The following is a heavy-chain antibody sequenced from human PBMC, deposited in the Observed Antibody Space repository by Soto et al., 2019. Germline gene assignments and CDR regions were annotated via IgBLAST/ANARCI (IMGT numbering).Heavy chain of an antibody. Sequence: ASVKVSCKASGYTFTSYGISWVRQAPGQGLEWMGWISAYNGNTNYAQKLQGRVTMTTDTSTSTAYMELRSLRSDDTAVYYCARDIVATIRGASYYYYGMDVWGQGTTVTVSS. CDR3: ARDIVATIRGASYYYYGMDV. V-gene: IGHV1-18*01. CDR2: ISAYNGNT. J-gene: IGHJ6*02. CDR1: GYTFTSYG. D-gene: IGHD5-12*01.